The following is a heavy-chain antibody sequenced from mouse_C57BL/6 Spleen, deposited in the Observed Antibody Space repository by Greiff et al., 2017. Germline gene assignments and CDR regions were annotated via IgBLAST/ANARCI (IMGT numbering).Heavy chain of an antibody. CDR3: TVPLRGYGYVDY. CDR1: GFNIQDDY. J-gene: IGHJ2*01. Sequence: VQLQQSGAELVRPGASVKLSCTASGFNIQDDYMHWVKQRPEQGLEWIGWIDPENCDTEYASKFQGKATITADTSSNTAYLQLSSLTSEDTAFYYCTVPLRGYGYVDYWRPCATRPV. V-gene: IGHV14-4*01. CDR2: IDPENCDT. D-gene: IGHD1-1*02.